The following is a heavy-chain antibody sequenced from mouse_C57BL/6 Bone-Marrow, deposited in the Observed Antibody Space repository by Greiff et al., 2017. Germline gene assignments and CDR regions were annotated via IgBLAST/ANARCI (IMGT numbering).Heavy chain of an antibody. V-gene: IGHV1-42*01. CDR3: ARTYSNYPYYAMDY. CDR1: GYSFTGYY. CDR2: INPSTGGT. Sequence: EVQLQQSGPELVKPGASVKISCKASGYSFTGYYMNWVKQSPEKSLEWIGEINPSTGGTTYNQKFKAKATLTVDKSSSTAYMQLKSLTSEDSAVYYCARTYSNYPYYAMDYWGQGTSVTVSS. D-gene: IGHD2-5*01. J-gene: IGHJ4*01.